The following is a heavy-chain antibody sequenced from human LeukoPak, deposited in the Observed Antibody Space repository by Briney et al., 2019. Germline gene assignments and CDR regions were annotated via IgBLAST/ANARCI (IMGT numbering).Heavy chain of an antibody. V-gene: IGHV4-30-4*08. J-gene: IGHJ5*02. D-gene: IGHD6-13*01. CDR1: GVSMSSGAFY. CDR3: ARFHIAAAANNWFDP. Sequence: SQTLSLTCTVSGVSMSSGAFYWSWIRQHPGKGLEWIGNIYYSGSTNYNPSLKSRVTISVDTSKNQFSLRLSSVTAADTAVYYCARFHIAAAANNWFDPWGQGTLVTVSS. CDR2: IYYSGST.